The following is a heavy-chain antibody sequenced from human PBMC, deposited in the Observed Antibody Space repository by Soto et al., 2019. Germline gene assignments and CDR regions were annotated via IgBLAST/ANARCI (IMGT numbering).Heavy chain of an antibody. Sequence: EVQLVESGGGLVQPGRSLRLSCAASGFTFGDALMTWFRQAPGKGLEWVGFIRGNAYGGTAEYAASVQGRFTISRDDSKSIAYLPMNSLKTDDTAVYYCARGELYWGQGTLVTVSS. CDR1: GFTFGDAL. V-gene: IGHV3-49*03. D-gene: IGHD1-26*01. CDR3: ARGELY. J-gene: IGHJ4*02. CDR2: IRGNAYGGTA.